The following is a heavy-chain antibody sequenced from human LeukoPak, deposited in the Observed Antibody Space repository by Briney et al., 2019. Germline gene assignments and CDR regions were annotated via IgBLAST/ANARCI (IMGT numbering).Heavy chain of an antibody. CDR1: GGSISSSSYY. Sequence: PSETLSLTCTVSGGSISSSSYYWGWIRQPPGKGLEWIGSIYYSGSTYYNPSLKSRVTISVDTSKNQFSLKLSSVTAADTAVYYCARRVLRYFDWLSPREKPYWYFDLWGRGTLVTVSS. CDR3: ARRVLRYFDWLSPREKPYWYFDL. CDR2: IYYSGST. D-gene: IGHD3-9*01. V-gene: IGHV4-39*01. J-gene: IGHJ2*01.